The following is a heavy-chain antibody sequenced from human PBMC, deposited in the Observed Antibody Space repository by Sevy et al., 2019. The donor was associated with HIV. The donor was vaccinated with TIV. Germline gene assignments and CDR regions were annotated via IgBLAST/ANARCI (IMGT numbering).Heavy chain of an antibody. V-gene: IGHV3-7*03. CDR3: ARDCNSASCLWGMDV. Sequence: GGSLRLSCVASGFTFSNFWMSWVRQAPGKGLEWVANIKRDGSEKYYVASVKGRFTISRDNAKTSLYLQMNSLRVEETAVYYCARDCNSASCLWGMDVWGRGTMVTVSS. CDR1: GFTFSNFW. CDR2: IKRDGSEK. D-gene: IGHD1-26*01. J-gene: IGHJ6*02.